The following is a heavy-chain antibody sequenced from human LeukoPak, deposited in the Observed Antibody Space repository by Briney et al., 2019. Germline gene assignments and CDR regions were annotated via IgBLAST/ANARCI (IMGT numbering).Heavy chain of an antibody. D-gene: IGHD2-15*01. Sequence: GGSLRLSCAASGFTLSSYAMSWGRQAPGHRREWVSAFSGTGGGTYSADSVKGRFTISRDNSKNTRYLQMNSLRAEDTAVYYCAKNSLVVASDAFYIWGQGTMVTVSS. V-gene: IGHV3-23*01. J-gene: IGHJ3*02. CDR3: AKNSLVVASDAFYI. CDR2: FSGTGGGT. CDR1: GFTLSSYA.